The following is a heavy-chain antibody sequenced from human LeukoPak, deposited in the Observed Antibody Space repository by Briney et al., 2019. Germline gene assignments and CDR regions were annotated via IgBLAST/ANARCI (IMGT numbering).Heavy chain of an antibody. CDR1: GDSLSGSSYY. Sequence: PSETLTLTCTVSGDSLSGSSYYWAWIRQPPGTGLEWIGSVYYTGRTYYMSSLTSRVTISADTSKNLFSLKVNSMTAADTAVYYCARHGPPMQRQFYASWGQGTLVTVSS. CDR2: VYYTGRT. D-gene: IGHD2/OR15-2a*01. J-gene: IGHJ5*02. CDR3: ARHGPPMQRQFYAS. V-gene: IGHV4-39*01.